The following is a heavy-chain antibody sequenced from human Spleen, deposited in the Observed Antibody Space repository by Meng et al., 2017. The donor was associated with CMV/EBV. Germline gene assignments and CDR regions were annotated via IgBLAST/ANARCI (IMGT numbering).Heavy chain of an antibody. J-gene: IGHJ6*02. D-gene: IGHD3-16*01. V-gene: IGHV1-69*05. Sequence: SVKVSCKASGDTFGSYAINWVRQAPGQGLEWMGAILPIFAIVNYAQKFQGRVTIATDESTSTAYMQLSSLRSSDTAVYYCAIRGDENDDPRGPSRSFYYGMDVWGQGTTVTVSS. CDR3: AIRGDENDDPRGPSRSFYYGMDV. CDR2: ILPIFAIV. CDR1: GDTFGSYA.